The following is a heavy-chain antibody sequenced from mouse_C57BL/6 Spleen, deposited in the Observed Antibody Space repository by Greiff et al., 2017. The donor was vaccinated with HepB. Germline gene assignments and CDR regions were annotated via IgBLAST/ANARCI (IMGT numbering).Heavy chain of an antibody. CDR3: VRQYYGSSYWYFDV. Sequence: GGGLVQPKGSLKLSCAASGFRFNTYAMNWVRQAPGKGLEWVARIRSKSNNYATYYADSVKDRFTISRDDSESMLYLQMNNLKTEDTAMYYCVRQYYGSSYWYFDVWGTGTTVTVSS. CDR1: GFRFNTYA. V-gene: IGHV10-1*01. CDR2: IRSKSNNYAT. J-gene: IGHJ1*03. D-gene: IGHD1-1*01.